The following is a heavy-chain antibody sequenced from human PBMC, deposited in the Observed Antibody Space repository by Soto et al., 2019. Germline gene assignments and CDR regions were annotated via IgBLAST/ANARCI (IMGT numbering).Heavy chain of an antibody. J-gene: IGHJ6*02. CDR1: GFTFSSYG. V-gene: IGHV3-33*01. Sequence: QVQLVESGGGVVQPGRSLRLSCAASGFTFSSYGMHWVRQAPGKGLEWVAVIWYDGSNKYYADSVKGRFTISRDNSKNTLYLKMNSLRAEDTAVYYCARATACSGGSCYSHYYYGMDVWGQGTTVTVSS. CDR3: ARATACSGGSCYSHYYYGMDV. D-gene: IGHD2-15*01. CDR2: IWYDGSNK.